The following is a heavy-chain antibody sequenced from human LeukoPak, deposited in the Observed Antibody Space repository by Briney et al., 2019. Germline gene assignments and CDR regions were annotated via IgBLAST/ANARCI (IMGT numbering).Heavy chain of an antibody. D-gene: IGHD2-8*01. Sequence: GGSLRLSCAASGVAVSNNYMKWVRQAPGKGLECVSLIYSGGSTYYADSVKGRFTISRDNSKDTLYLQMNSLRVEDTAVYYCARDPPAVLINTYGWGQGTLVTVSS. CDR3: ARDPPAVLINTYG. CDR2: IYSGGST. V-gene: IGHV3-66*01. J-gene: IGHJ4*02. CDR1: GVAVSNNY.